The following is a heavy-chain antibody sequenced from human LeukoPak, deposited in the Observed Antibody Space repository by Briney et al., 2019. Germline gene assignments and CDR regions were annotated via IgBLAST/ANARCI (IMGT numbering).Heavy chain of an antibody. CDR3: ARGSTIRRLLDY. J-gene: IGHJ4*02. Sequence: GGSLRLSCAVSGLNFDDFGMRWVRQAPRGGRGWVSGLNWNGGSKGYADSVKGRFTISRNNAKNSLYLQMNSLRGEDTALYYCARGSTIRRLLDYWGQGTLVTVSS. D-gene: IGHD5/OR15-5a*01. CDR2: LNWNGGSK. CDR1: GLNFDDFG. V-gene: IGHV3-20*04.